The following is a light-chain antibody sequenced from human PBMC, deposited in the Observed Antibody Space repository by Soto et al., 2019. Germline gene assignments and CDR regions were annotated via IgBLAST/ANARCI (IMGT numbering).Light chain of an antibody. V-gene: IGLV1-36*01. CDR2: YND. Sequence: QSVLTQPPSVSGAPRQRVTLSCSGSSSNIENHVVNWYQQFPGKAPKLVIYYNDLLASGVSDRFSGSKSGTSASLAISGLQSDDEAHYYCAAWDDSLNAWVFGGGTKLTVL. J-gene: IGLJ3*02. CDR1: SSNIENHV. CDR3: AAWDDSLNAWV.